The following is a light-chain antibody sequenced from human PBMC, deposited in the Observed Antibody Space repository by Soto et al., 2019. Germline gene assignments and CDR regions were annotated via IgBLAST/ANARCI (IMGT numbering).Light chain of an antibody. CDR1: QSVSSY. CDR3: QQRSNLPWT. CDR2: DAS. J-gene: IGKJ1*01. Sequence: EIVLTQSPATLSLSPGERATLSCRASQSVSSYLAWYQQKPGQAPRLLIYDASNRATGIPARFSGSGSGTDFTLTISSLEPEDFAVYYCQQRSNLPWTFGPGTKVEIK. V-gene: IGKV3-11*01.